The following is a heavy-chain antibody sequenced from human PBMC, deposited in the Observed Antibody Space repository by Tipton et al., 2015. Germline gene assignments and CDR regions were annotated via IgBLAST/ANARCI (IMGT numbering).Heavy chain of an antibody. D-gene: IGHD1-26*01. CDR3: VKFKWGAYYFDY. V-gene: IGHV3-11*01. CDR2: ISSLGTSI. Sequence: GSLRLSCAASGFDFSDYYMSWIRQVPGQGLEWLSYISSLGTSIYYADSVKGRFTISRDNAKKSLYLQMDSLRAEDTAVYYCVKFKWGAYYFDYWGQGTLVTVSS. CDR1: GFDFSDYY. J-gene: IGHJ4*02.